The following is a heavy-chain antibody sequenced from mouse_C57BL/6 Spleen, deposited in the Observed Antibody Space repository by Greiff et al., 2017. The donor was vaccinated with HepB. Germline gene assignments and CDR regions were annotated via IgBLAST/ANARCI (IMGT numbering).Heavy chain of an antibody. CDR1: GYAFSSSW. V-gene: IGHV1-82*01. CDR2: IYPGDGDT. CDR3: ARSMGPDGYYAMDY. J-gene: IGHJ4*01. Sequence: QVQLQQSGPELVKPGASVKISCKASGYAFSSSWMNWVKQRPGKGLEWIGRIYPGDGDTNYNGKFKGKATLTADKSSSTAYMQLSSLTSEDSAVYFCARSMGPDGYYAMDYWGQGTSVTVSS. D-gene: IGHD1-1*02.